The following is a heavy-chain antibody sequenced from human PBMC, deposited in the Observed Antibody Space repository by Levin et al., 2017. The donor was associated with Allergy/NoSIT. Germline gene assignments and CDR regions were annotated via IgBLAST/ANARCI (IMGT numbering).Heavy chain of an antibody. D-gene: IGHD3-22*01. CDR1: GFTFSSYA. V-gene: IGHV3-23*01. CDR2: ISGSGGST. CDR3: ANSPDQYYYDSSGYYYGDY. Sequence: GESLKISCAASGFTFSSYAMSWVRQAPGKGLEWVLAISGSGGSTYYADSVKGRFTISRDNSKNTLYLQMNSLRAEDTAVYYCANSPDQYYYDSSGYYYGDYWGQGTLVTVSS. J-gene: IGHJ4*02.